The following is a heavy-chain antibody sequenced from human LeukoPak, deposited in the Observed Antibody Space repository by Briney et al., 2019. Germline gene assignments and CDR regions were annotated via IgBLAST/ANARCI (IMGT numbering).Heavy chain of an antibody. Sequence: GASVKVSCXASGYTFTSYGISWVRQAPGQGLEWMGWISAYNGNTNYAQKLQGRVTMTTDTSTSTAYMALRSLRSDDTAVYYCARRATYYYGSSNWFDPWGQGTLVTVSS. CDR3: ARRATYYYGSSNWFDP. J-gene: IGHJ5*02. CDR2: ISAYNGNT. V-gene: IGHV1-18*01. CDR1: GYTFTSYG. D-gene: IGHD3-10*01.